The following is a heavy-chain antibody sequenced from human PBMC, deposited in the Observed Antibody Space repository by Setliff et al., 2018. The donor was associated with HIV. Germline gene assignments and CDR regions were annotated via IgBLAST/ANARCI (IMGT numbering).Heavy chain of an antibody. Sequence: SETLSLTCTVSAVSIGGYSWSWIRQSPGKGLEWIGSIYSTDTTNHNPSLESRVTISVDKSKNQFSLKLNSVTAADTAVYYCARQRANWNYEPFDIWGQGTMVTVSS. J-gene: IGHJ3*02. V-gene: IGHV4-4*09. D-gene: IGHD1-7*01. CDR1: AVSIGGYS. CDR3: ARQRANWNYEPFDI. CDR2: IYSTDTT.